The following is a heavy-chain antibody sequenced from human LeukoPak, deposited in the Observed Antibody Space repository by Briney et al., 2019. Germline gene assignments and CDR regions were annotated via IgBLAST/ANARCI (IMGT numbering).Heavy chain of an antibody. CDR1: GGSFSGYY. V-gene: IGHV4-34*01. CDR2: INHSGST. J-gene: IGHJ6*03. CDR3: ARQLWFGELRRENYYYYYYMDV. D-gene: IGHD3-10*01. Sequence: SETLSLTCAVYGGSFSGYYWSWIRQPPGKGLEWIGEINHSGSTNYNPSLKSRVTISVDTSKNQFSLKLSSVTAADTAVYYCARQLWFGELRRENYYYYYYMDVWGKGTTVTISS.